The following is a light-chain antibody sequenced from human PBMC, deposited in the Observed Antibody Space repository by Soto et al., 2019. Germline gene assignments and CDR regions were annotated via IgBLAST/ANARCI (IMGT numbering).Light chain of an antibody. CDR2: GAS. J-gene: IGKJ4*01. CDR3: QQYGSSPLT. Sequence: EIVLTQSPATLSLSPGERATLSYRASQSVSSYLAWYQQKPGQAPRLLIYGASSRATGIPDRFSGSGSGTDFTLTISRLEPEDFAVYYCQQYGSSPLTFGGGTKVEIK. V-gene: IGKV3-20*01. CDR1: QSVSSY.